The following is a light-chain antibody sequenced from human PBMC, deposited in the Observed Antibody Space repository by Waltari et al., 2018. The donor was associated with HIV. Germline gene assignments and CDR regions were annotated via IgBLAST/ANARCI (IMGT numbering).Light chain of an antibody. CDR3: QSYDSSLSCSVV. V-gene: IGLV1-40*01. Sequence: QSVLTQPPSVSGAPGQRVTISCSGSRPNIGAGYDVHWYQQLPGTAPKLLIYGNRNRPSGVPDRFSGSKSGTSASLAITGLQAEDEADYYCQSYDSSLSCSVVFGGGTKLTVL. CDR2: GNR. CDR1: RPNIGAGYD. J-gene: IGLJ2*01.